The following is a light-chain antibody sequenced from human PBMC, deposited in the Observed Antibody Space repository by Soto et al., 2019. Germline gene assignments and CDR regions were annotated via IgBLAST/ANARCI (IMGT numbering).Light chain of an antibody. Sequence: PGERATLSCRASQSVSSYLAWYQQKPGQAPRLLIYGASSRATGIPDRFSGSGSGTDFTLTISRLEPEDFAVYYCQQYGSSPTWTFGQGTKVDNK. J-gene: IGKJ1*01. V-gene: IGKV3-20*01. CDR2: GAS. CDR1: QSVSSY. CDR3: QQYGSSPTWT.